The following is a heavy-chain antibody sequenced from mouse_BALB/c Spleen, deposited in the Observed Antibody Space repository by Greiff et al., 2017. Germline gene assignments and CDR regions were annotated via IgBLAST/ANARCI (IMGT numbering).Heavy chain of an antibody. Sequence: EVKVVESGGGLVQPGGSLKLSCAASGFTFSSYTMSWVRQTPEKRLEWVAYISNGGGSTYYPDTVKGRFTISRDNAKNTLYLQMSSLKSEDTAMYYCARHRYDFYYAMDYWGQGTSVTVSS. CDR1: GFTFSSYT. J-gene: IGHJ4*01. D-gene: IGHD2-14*01. CDR3: ARHRYDFYYAMDY. V-gene: IGHV5-12-2*01. CDR2: ISNGGGST.